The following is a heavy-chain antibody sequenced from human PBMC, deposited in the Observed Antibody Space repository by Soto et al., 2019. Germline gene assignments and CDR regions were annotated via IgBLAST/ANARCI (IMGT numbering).Heavy chain of an antibody. V-gene: IGHV3-23*01. Sequence: PGGSLRPSFEVSVFVFSTYARTWVRQAPGKGLEWVSYITGGGDKTYYADSVKGRITISRDNSNNTLFLQIDSLSAEDTAVYYCARTHPPPDYYYVGMDVWGQGTTVTVSS. CDR3: ARTHPPPDYYYVGMDV. CDR2: ITGGGDKT. J-gene: IGHJ6*02. CDR1: VFVFSTYA.